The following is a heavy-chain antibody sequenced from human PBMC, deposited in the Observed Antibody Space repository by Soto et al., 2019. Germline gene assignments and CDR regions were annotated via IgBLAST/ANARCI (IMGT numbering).Heavy chain of an antibody. V-gene: IGHV1-69*06. CDR3: ARGSYCSSTSCRKYGMDV. J-gene: IGHJ6*02. D-gene: IGHD2-2*01. CDR2: IIPIFGTA. Sequence: QVQLVQSGAEVKKPGSSVKVSCKASGGTFSSYAISWVRQAPGQGLEWMGGIIPIFGTANYAQKFQGRVTITADKSTSTAYMKLSSLRSEYTAVYYCARGSYCSSTSCRKYGMDVWGQGTTVTVSS. CDR1: GGTFSSYA.